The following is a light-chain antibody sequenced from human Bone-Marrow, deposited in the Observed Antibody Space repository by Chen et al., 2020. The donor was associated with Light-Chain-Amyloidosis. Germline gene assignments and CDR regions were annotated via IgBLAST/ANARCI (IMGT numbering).Light chain of an antibody. CDR3: QVWDRSSDRPV. J-gene: IGLJ3*02. V-gene: IGLV3-21*02. CDR1: HMGSTR. Sequence: SYVLTPPSSVSVAPGQTATIACGGNHMGSTRVHWYQQTPGQATLQVVYDDSDRPSGIPERLAGSNSGNTATLTISRVEDGDEADYYGQVWDRSSDRPVFGGGTKLTVL. CDR2: DDS.